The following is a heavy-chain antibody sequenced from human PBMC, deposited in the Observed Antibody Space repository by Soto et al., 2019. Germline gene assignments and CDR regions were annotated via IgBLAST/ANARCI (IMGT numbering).Heavy chain of an antibody. CDR1: SGSISSSNW. CDR2: IYHSGST. CDR3: ARLLGYCSSTSCYGFDY. D-gene: IGHD2-2*01. Sequence: SETLSLTCAVSSGSISSSNWWSWVRQPPGKGLEWIGEIYHSGSTNYNPSLKSRVNISVDKSKNQFSLKLSSVTAADTAVYYCARLLGYCSSTSCYGFDYWGQGTLVTVSS. V-gene: IGHV4-4*02. J-gene: IGHJ4*02.